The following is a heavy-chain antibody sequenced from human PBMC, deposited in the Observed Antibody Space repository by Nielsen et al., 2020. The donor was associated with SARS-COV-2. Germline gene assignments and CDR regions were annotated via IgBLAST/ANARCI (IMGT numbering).Heavy chain of an antibody. CDR3: ARLSGSYYEGNWFDP. CDR1: GGSISSSSYY. V-gene: IGHV4-39*01. J-gene: IGHJ5*02. CDR2: IYYSGST. Sequence: SETLSLTCTVSGGSISSSSYYWGWIRQPPGKGLEWIGSIYYSGSTYYNPSLKSRITISVDTSKNQFSLKLSSVTAADTAVYYCARLSGSYYEGNWFDPWGQGTLVTVSS. D-gene: IGHD1-26*01.